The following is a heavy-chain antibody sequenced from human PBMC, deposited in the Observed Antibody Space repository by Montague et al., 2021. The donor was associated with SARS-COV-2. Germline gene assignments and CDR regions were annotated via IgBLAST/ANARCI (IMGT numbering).Heavy chain of an antibody. J-gene: IGHJ3*02. Sequence: PELVKPTQTLTLTCTFSGFSLSTSGVGVGWIRQPPGKALEWLALIYWDDDKRYSPSLKSRLTITKDTSKNQVVLTMTNMDPVDTATYYCAHDRVTMIVVAKADAFDIWGQGTMVTVSS. V-gene: IGHV2-5*02. CDR2: IYWDDDK. CDR1: GFSLSTSGVG. D-gene: IGHD3-22*01. CDR3: AHDRVTMIVVAKADAFDI.